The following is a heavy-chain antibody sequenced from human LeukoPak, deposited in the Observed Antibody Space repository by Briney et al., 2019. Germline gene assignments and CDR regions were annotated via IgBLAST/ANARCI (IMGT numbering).Heavy chain of an antibody. D-gene: IGHD2-2*01. CDR3: GRHNAVDV. CDR2: IKQDGSEK. Sequence: GGSLRLSCAASGFTFSSYWMTWVRQAPGKGLEWVANIKQDGSEKYYVDSVKGRFTIPRDDSKSSLYLEMYSLRAEDTAVYYCGRHNAVDVWGKGTTVTVSS. J-gene: IGHJ6*03. V-gene: IGHV3-7*01. CDR1: GFTFSSYW.